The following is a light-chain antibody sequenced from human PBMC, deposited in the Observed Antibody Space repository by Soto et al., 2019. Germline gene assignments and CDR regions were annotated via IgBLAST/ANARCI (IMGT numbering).Light chain of an antibody. CDR1: QSVSSY. J-gene: IGKJ2*01. Sequence: EIVLTQSPATLSLSPGERATLSCRASQSVSSYLAWYQQNTGQAPRLLLYDASNRVTGIPARFSGSGSGTDFTLTISSLEPEDFAVYYCLQCSNWQYTFGQGTKVEIK. V-gene: IGKV3-11*01. CDR2: DAS. CDR3: LQCSNWQYT.